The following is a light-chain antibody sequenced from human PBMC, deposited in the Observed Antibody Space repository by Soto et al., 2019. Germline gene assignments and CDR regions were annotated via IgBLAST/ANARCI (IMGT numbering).Light chain of an antibody. CDR3: HQYYNWPYT. J-gene: IGKJ2*01. V-gene: IGKV3-15*01. CDR1: QTISSN. CDR2: GAS. Sequence: EIMMTQSPATLSVSPGERVTLSCRASQTISSNLAWYRQKPGQAPRLVMYGASTRATGIPAKFSGSGSGTEFTLTISSLQSEDFAVYYCHQYYNWPYTFGQGTNLEIK.